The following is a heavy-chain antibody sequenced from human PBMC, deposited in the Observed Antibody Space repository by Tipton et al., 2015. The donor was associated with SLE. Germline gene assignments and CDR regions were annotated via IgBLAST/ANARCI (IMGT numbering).Heavy chain of an antibody. CDR1: GFTFSDYY. CDR2: IYYSGST. D-gene: IGHD1-26*01. J-gene: IGHJ4*02. V-gene: IGHV4-59*12. Sequence: LRLSCAASGFTFSDYYMSWIRQAPGKGLEWIGYIYYSGSTNYNPSLKSRVTISVDTSKNQFSLKLSSVTAADTAVYYCAREYSGSYPTFDYWGQGTLVTVSS. CDR3: AREYSGSYPTFDY.